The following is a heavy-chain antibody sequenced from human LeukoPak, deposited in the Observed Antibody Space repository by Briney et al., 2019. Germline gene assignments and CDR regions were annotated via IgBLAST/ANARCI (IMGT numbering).Heavy chain of an antibody. V-gene: IGHV1-69*04. CDR2: IIPILGIA. D-gene: IGHD3-22*01. CDR1: GGTFSSYA. CDR3: ARDLDSSAYYFDY. Sequence: ASVKVSCKASGGTFSSYAISWVRQAPGQGLEWMGRIIPILGIANYAQKFQGRVTITADKSTSTAYMELSSLRSEDTAVYYCARDLDSSAYYFDYWGQGILVTVSS. J-gene: IGHJ4*02.